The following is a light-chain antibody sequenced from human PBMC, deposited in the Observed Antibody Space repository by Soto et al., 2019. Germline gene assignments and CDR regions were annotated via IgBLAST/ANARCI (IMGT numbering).Light chain of an antibody. CDR1: QSISSW. J-gene: IGKJ1*01. CDR3: QQYNSYSHP. V-gene: IGKV1-5*01. CDR2: DAS. Sequence: DIQMTQSPSTLSASVGDRVTITCRASQSISSWLAWYQQKPGKAPKLLIYDASSLDSGVPSRFSGSGSGTEFPLTCSSLQPDDFATYCCQQYNSYSHPVGQGTKVEIK.